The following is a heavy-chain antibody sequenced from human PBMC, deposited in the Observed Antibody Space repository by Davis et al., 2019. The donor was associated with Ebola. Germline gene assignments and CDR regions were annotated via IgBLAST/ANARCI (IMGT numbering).Heavy chain of an antibody. Sequence: GGSLRLSCAASGFTVSSNYMSWVRQAPGKGLEWVSAISGSGGSTYYADSVKGRFTISRDNAKNSLYLQMNSLRAEDTAVYYCAKDGPMVRGVMDYWGQGTLVTVSS. CDR2: ISGSGGST. CDR1: GFTVSSNY. J-gene: IGHJ4*02. CDR3: AKDGPMVRGVMDY. D-gene: IGHD3-10*01. V-gene: IGHV3-23*01.